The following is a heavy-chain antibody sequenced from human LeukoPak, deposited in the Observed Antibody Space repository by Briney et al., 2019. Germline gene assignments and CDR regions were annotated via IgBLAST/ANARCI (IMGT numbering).Heavy chain of an antibody. CDR2: ICYSGNT. J-gene: IGHJ4*02. Sequence: SETLSLTCTVSGASMSSYSWSWIRQPPGKGLEWIGYICYSGNTIYNPSLKSRLTISLDTSKNQFSLKLTSVTAADTAVYYCARSYDSSGYNYWGQGTLVTVSS. CDR1: GASMSSYS. CDR3: ARSYDSSGYNY. D-gene: IGHD3-22*01. V-gene: IGHV4-59*01.